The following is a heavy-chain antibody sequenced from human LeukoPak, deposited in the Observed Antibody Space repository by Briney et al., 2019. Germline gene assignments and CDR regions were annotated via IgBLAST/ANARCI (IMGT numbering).Heavy chain of an antibody. V-gene: IGHV3-30-3*01. D-gene: IGHD3-3*01. J-gene: IGHJ4*02. CDR1: GFTFSSYA. CDR2: ISYDGSNK. Sequence: PGRSLRLSCAASGFTFSSYAMHWVRQAPGKGLEWVAVISYDGSNKYYADSVKGRFTISRDNSKNTLYLQMNSLRAEDTAVYYCAGGHGLRFLEWLTHFDYWGQGTLVTVSS. CDR3: AGGHGLRFLEWLTHFDY.